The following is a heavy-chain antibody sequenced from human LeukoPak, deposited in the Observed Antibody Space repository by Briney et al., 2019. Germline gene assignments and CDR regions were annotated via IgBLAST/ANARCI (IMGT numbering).Heavy chain of an antibody. J-gene: IGHJ4*02. CDR2: ISGSGDRT. Sequence: GGSLRLSCAASGFTFSNAWMSWVRQAPGKGLEWVSAISGSGDRTYYADSVKGRFTISRDNSKNTLYLQMNSLRAEDTAVYYCAKSPYRPYYFDYWGQGTLVTVSS. V-gene: IGHV3-23*01. CDR3: AKSPYRPYYFDY. D-gene: IGHD4-11*01. CDR1: GFTFSNAW.